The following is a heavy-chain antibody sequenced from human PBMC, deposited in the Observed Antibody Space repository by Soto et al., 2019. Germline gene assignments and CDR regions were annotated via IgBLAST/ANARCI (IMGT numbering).Heavy chain of an antibody. CDR3: ARGVAATPGNWFDP. Sequence: ASVKVSCKASGYTFTGYYMHWVRQAPGQGLEWMGWISAYNGNTNYAQKLQGRVTMTTDTSTSTAYMELRSLRSDDTAVYYCARGVAATPGNWFDPWGQGTLVTVSS. V-gene: IGHV1-18*04. J-gene: IGHJ5*02. CDR2: ISAYNGNT. D-gene: IGHD2-15*01. CDR1: GYTFTGYY.